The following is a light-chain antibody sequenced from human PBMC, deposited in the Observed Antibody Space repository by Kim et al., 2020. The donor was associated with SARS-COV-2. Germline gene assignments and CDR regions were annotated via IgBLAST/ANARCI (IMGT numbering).Light chain of an antibody. CDR1: QSISSY. Sequence: ASVGDRVTITCRASQSISSYLNWYQQKPGKAPKLLIYAASSLQSGVPSRFSGSGSGTDFTLTISSLQPEDFATYYCQQSYSTPLTFGGGTKAEIK. CDR3: QQSYSTPLT. V-gene: IGKV1-39*01. J-gene: IGKJ4*01. CDR2: AAS.